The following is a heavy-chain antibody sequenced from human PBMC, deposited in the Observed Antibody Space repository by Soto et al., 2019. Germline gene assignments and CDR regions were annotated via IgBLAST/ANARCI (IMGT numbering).Heavy chain of an antibody. J-gene: IGHJ3*02. CDR2: IYYSGST. Sequence: QVQLQESGPGLVKPSETLSLTCTVSGGSISSYYWSWIRQPPGKGLEWIGYIYYSGSTNYNPSLKSRVTISVDTSKNQFSLKLSSVTAADTAVYYWARKTVDWLSDAFDIWGQGTMVTVSS. CDR1: GGSISSYY. D-gene: IGHD3-9*01. V-gene: IGHV4-59*01. CDR3: ARKTVDWLSDAFDI.